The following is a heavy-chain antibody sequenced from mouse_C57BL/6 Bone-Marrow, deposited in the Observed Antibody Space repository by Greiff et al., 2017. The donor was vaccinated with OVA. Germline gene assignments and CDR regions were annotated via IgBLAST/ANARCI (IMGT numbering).Heavy chain of an antibody. CDR3: ARDFYYGNYAMDY. J-gene: IGHJ4*01. Sequence: QVQLQQPGAELVKPGASVKLSCKASGYTFTSYWIQWVKQRPGQGLEWIGEIDPSDSYTNYNQKFKGKATLTVDTSSSTAYMQLSSLTSEDSAVYYCARDFYYGNYAMDYWGQGTSVTVSS. V-gene: IGHV1-50*01. D-gene: IGHD2-1*01. CDR2: IDPSDSYT. CDR1: GYTFTSYW.